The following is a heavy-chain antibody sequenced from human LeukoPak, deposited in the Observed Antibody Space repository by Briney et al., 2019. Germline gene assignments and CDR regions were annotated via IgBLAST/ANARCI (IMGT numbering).Heavy chain of an antibody. D-gene: IGHD6-19*01. Sequence: GGSLRLSCAASGFTFSSYSMNWVRQAPGKGLEWVSYISSSSSTIYYADSVKGRFTISRDNAKNSLYLQMNSLRAEDTAVYYCARHGIKAFYSSGPLDYWGQGTLVTVSS. CDR1: GFTFSSYS. CDR2: ISSSSSTI. CDR3: ARHGIKAFYSSGPLDY. V-gene: IGHV3-48*04. J-gene: IGHJ4*02.